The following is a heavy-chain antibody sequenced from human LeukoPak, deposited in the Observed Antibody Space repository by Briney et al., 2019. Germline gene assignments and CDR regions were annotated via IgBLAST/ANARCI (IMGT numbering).Heavy chain of an antibody. CDR3: ARVFLS. CDR2: IKQDGSEK. Sequence: GGSLRLSCAASGFTFSSYSMNWVRQAPGKGLEWVANIKQDGSEKYYVDSVKGRFTISRDNAKNSLFLQMNSLRAEDTAVYYCARVFLSWGQGTMVTVSS. CDR1: GFTFSSYS. J-gene: IGHJ3*01. V-gene: IGHV3-7*01. D-gene: IGHD2/OR15-2a*01.